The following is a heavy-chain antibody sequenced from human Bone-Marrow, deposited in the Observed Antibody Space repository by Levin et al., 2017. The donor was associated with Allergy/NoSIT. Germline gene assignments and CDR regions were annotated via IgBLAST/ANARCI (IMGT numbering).Heavy chain of an antibody. V-gene: IGHV4-59*02. CDR3: ARTARRVDS. CDR1: GDSVTAHY. Sequence: MTSETLSLTCTVSGDSVTAHYWSWIRQPPGKGLEYIGYVYYTGITNYNPSLNSRVTMSVDTSKNQFSLTLRSVTAADTAVYYCARTARRVDSWGRGTLVTVSS. J-gene: IGHJ4*02. CDR2: VYYTGIT.